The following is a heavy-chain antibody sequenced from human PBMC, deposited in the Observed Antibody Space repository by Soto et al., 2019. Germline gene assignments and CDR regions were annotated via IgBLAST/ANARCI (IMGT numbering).Heavy chain of an antibody. J-gene: IGHJ5*02. V-gene: IGHV2-5*02. CDR3: AHRRRFCSGNSCYSFWFDP. CDR1: GFSLSTSGVG. Sequence: QITLKESGPTLVKPTQTLTLTCTFSGFSLSTSGVGVGWIRQPPGKALEWLALIYWDDDKRYSPSLKSRLTITKDTSKNHVVLTMTNMDPVDTATYYCAHRRRFCSGNSCYSFWFDPCGQGTLVTVSS. D-gene: IGHD2-15*01. CDR2: IYWDDDK.